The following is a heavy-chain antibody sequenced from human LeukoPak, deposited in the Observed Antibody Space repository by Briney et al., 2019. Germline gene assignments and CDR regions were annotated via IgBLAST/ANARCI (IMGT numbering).Heavy chain of an antibody. D-gene: IGHD6-19*01. CDR3: AIVSCGWPPSLLMPFDY. CDR1: GGTFSSYA. V-gene: IGHV1-69*01. CDR2: IIPIFGTA. Sequence: SVKVSCKASGGTFSSYAISWVRQAPGQGLEWMGGIIPIFGTANYAQKFQGRVTITADESTSTAYMELSSLRSEDTAVYYCAIVSCGWPPSLLMPFDYWGQGTLVTVSS. J-gene: IGHJ4*02.